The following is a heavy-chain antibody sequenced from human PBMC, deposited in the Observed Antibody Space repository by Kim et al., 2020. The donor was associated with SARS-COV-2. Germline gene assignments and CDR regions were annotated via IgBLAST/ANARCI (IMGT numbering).Heavy chain of an antibody. D-gene: IGHD1-1*01. CDR2: IYYSGSS. Sequence: SETLSLICTVSGDSIYSANYYWGWIRQPPGKGLEWIGNIYYSGSSHYNPSLKSRVTISVDTSKNQFSLRLSSVTAADTAVYYCARKLDRTFKDAFDVWGQGKMVTVSS. CDR3: ARKLDRTFKDAFDV. V-gene: IGHV4-39*01. J-gene: IGHJ3*01. CDR1: GDSIYSANYY.